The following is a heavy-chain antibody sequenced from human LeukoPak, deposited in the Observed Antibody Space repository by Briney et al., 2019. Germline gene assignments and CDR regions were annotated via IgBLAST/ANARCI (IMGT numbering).Heavy chain of an antibody. D-gene: IGHD3-3*01. V-gene: IGHV4-39*07. Sequence: PSETLSLTCTVSSGSISSSSYYWGWIRQPPGKGLEWIGSIYYSGSTYYNPSLKSRVAISVDTSKNQFSLKLSSVTAADTAVYYCARDQAGRYDFWSGHRGYFDYWGQGTLVTVSS. CDR2: IYYSGST. J-gene: IGHJ4*02. CDR3: ARDQAGRYDFWSGHRGYFDY. CDR1: SGSISSSSYY.